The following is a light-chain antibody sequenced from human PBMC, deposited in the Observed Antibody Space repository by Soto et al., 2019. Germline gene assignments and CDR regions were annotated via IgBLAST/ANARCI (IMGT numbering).Light chain of an antibody. CDR1: QTVSSY. V-gene: IGKV3-11*01. J-gene: IGKJ5*01. CDR2: DAS. Sequence: EIVLTQSPATLSLSPGEIATLSCRASQTVSSYLLWYQQKRGQAPRLLIYDASNRATGIPARFSGSGSGTDFTLTISSLEPEDFAVYYCQHRMNWPLTFGQGTRLEIK. CDR3: QHRMNWPLT.